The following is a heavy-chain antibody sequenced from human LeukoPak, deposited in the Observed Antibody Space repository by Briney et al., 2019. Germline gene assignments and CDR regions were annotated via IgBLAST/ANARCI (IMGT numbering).Heavy chain of an antibody. CDR2: ISSSSSYI. Sequence: PGGSLRLSCAASGFTFSSYSMNWVRQAPGKGLEWVSSISSSSSYIYYADSVKGRFTISRDNAKNSLYLQMNSLRAEDTAAYYCARLPGSYGMDVWGQGTTVTVSS. CDR1: GFTFSSYS. D-gene: IGHD1-26*01. J-gene: IGHJ6*02. V-gene: IGHV3-21*01. CDR3: ARLPGSYGMDV.